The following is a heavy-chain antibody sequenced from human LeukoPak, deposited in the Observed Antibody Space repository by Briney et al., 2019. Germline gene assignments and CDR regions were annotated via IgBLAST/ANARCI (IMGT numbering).Heavy chain of an antibody. CDR1: GYNFTNCW. D-gene: IGHD3-10*01. CDR2: TDPSDSYT. Sequence: GESLKISCKGSGYNFTNCWINWVRRMPGKGLEGMGRTDPSDSYTNYSPSFQGHVTISIEKSISTAYLQWSSLKASDTAIYYCARQGYYGSGSYYYWGQGTLVTVSS. V-gene: IGHV5-10-1*01. J-gene: IGHJ4*02. CDR3: ARQGYYGSGSYYY.